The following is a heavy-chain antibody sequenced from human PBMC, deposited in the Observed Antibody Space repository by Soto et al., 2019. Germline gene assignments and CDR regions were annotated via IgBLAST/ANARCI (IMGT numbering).Heavy chain of an antibody. J-gene: IGHJ4*02. CDR2: INAGNGNT. V-gene: IGHV1-3*01. CDR3: ARGPGGPDGPGDY. Sequence: QVQLVQSGAEVKKPGASVKVSCKASGYTFTSYAMHWVRQAPGQRLEWMGWINAGNGNTKYSQKFQGRVTITRDSSASTAYMELSSLRSEDTAVYYCARGPGGPDGPGDYWGQGTLVTVSS. CDR1: GYTFTSYA. D-gene: IGHD2-15*01.